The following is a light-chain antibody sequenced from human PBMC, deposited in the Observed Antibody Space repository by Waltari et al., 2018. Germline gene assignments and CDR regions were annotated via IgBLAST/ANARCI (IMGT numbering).Light chain of an antibody. V-gene: IGKV4-1*01. CDR3: QQYYDIPLT. CDR1: QSVLYSPNIKND. Sequence: IVMTHSPDSLAVSLGEGSTIHCKPSQSVLYSPNIKNDLTWYQQKPGQPPKLLIYGASTREFGVPARFSGSGSGTDFTLTISSLQAEDVALYYCQQYYDIPLTFGGGTKVEIK. J-gene: IGKJ4*01. CDR2: GAS.